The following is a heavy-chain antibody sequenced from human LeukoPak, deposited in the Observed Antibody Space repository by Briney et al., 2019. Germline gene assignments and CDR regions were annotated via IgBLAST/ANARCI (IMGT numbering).Heavy chain of an antibody. Sequence: AASVKVSCKASGYTFTSYYMHWVRQAPGQRLEWMGWINAGNGNTKYSQKFQGRVTITRDTSASTAYMELSSLRSEDTAVYYCAREWGCSSTSCYTGRDYWGQGTLVTVSS. V-gene: IGHV1-3*01. J-gene: IGHJ4*02. CDR1: GYTFTSYY. CDR3: AREWGCSSTSCYTGRDY. D-gene: IGHD2-2*02. CDR2: INAGNGNT.